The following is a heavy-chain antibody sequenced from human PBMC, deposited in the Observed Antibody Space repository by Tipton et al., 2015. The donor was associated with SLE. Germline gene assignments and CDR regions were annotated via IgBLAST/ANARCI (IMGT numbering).Heavy chain of an antibody. V-gene: IGHV5-10-1*01. J-gene: IGHJ3*02. CDR3: ARDEMAKDAFDI. Sequence: GHVTISADKSISTAYLQWSSLKASDTAMYYCARDEMAKDAFDIWGQGTMVTVSS. D-gene: IGHD5-24*01.